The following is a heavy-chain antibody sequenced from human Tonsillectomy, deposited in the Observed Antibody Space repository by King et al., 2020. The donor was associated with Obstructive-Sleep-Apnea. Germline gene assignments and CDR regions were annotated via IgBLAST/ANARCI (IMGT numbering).Heavy chain of an antibody. J-gene: IGHJ4*02. CDR2: SNPNSVNT. V-gene: IGHV1-8*01. CDR1: GYTFSSFD. D-gene: IGHD6-19*01. Sequence: VQLVESGAEVKKPGASVKVSCKASGYTFSSFDINWGRQAAGQGLEWMGWSNPNSVNTGYAQNFQGRVSITRDNSISTAYMELSSLRSEDTAVYFCARGPYTSAWYHYWGQGTLVTVSS. CDR3: ARGPYTSAWYHY.